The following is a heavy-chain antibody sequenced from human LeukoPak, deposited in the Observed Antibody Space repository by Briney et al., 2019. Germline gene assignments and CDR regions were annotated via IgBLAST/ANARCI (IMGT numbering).Heavy chain of an antibody. Sequence: GASVTVSCKATGYTFTSYDISWVRQAPGQGLEWMGWSSAYNGNTDYAQKLQGRVTMTTDTSTSTAYMELRSLRSDDTAMYYCARYYYDSSGYYYEVLFYGMDVWGQGTTVTVSS. D-gene: IGHD3-22*01. CDR3: ARYYYDSSGYYYEVLFYGMDV. CDR1: GYTFTSYD. V-gene: IGHV1-18*01. J-gene: IGHJ6*02. CDR2: SSAYNGNT.